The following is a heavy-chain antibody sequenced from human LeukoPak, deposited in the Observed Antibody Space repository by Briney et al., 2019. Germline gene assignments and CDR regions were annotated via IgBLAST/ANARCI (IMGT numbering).Heavy chain of an antibody. D-gene: IGHD6-19*01. Sequence: LRLSCAAWGLTFDIYSMLGVRQAPGKGLEGLLIMCWSSGYIVYAVSVKALFTISRENAKKSLYLQMNSLRAEDTAFYYCARAGGTYSSGFFFDDWGQGTLVTVSS. CDR2: MCWSSGYI. CDR3: ARAGGTYSSGFFFDD. V-gene: IGHV3-9*01. CDR1: GLTFDIYS. J-gene: IGHJ4*02.